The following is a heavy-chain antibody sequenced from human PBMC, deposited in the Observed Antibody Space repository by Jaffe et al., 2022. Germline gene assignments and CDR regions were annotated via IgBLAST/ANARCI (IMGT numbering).Heavy chain of an antibody. Sequence: EVQLVESGGGLVQPGGSLRLSCAASGFRFSSYRMNWVRQAPGKGLEWVSHISSGSSTIYYGDSVKGRFTVSRDNAKNSLYLQMNSLRAEDTAVYYCASSLPGGKMNYFDYWGQGTLVTVSS. CDR1: GFRFSSYR. CDR3: ASSLPGGKMNYFDY. D-gene: IGHD3-16*01. CDR2: ISSGSSTI. V-gene: IGHV3-48*01. J-gene: IGHJ4*02.